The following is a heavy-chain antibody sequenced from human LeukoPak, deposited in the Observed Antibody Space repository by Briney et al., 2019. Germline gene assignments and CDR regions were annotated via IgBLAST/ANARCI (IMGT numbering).Heavy chain of an antibody. CDR1: GGSLSSSNW. J-gene: IGHJ6*03. D-gene: IGHD5-18*01. CDR3: ARRRRRYSYGYYYYMDV. V-gene: IGHV4-4*02. Sequence: PSETLSLTCAVSGGSLSSSNWWSWVRQPPGKGLEWIGEIYHSGSTNYNPSLKSRVTISVDTSKNQFSLKLSSVTAADTAVYYCARRRRRYSYGYYYYMDVWGKGTTVTVSS. CDR2: IYHSGST.